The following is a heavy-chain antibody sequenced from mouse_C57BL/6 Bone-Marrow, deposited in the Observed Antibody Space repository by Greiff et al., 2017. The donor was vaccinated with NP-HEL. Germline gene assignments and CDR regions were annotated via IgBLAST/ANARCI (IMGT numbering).Heavy chain of an antibody. CDR1: GYTFTSYW. Sequence: VQLQQPGAELVRPGSSVKLSCKASGYTFTSYWMHWVKQRPIQGLEWIGNIDPSDSETHYNQKFKDKATLTVDKSSSTAYMQRSSLTSEDSAVYYCARSLITTVVPYFDVWGTGTTVTVSS. CDR3: ARSLITTVVPYFDV. CDR2: IDPSDSET. D-gene: IGHD1-1*01. J-gene: IGHJ1*03. V-gene: IGHV1-52*01.